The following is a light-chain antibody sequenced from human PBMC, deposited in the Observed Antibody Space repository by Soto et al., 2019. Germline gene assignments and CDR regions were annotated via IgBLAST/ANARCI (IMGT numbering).Light chain of an antibody. V-gene: IGKV1-39*01. CDR1: QSISSY. CDR3: QQSYSTPVT. J-gene: IGKJ2*01. Sequence: DIQMTQSPSSLSASVGDRVTITCRASQSISSYLNWYQQKPGKAPKLLIYAASSLQSRVPSRFSGSGSGTDFTLTISSLQPEDFATYYFQQSYSTPVTFGQGTKLEIK. CDR2: AAS.